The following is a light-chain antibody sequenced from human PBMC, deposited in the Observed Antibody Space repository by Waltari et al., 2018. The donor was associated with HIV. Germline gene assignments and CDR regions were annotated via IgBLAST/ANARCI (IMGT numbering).Light chain of an antibody. V-gene: IGLV1-40*01. CDR1: KSNIGAGYE. CDR3: QSYDSSLTTTV. J-gene: IGLJ2*01. CDR2: GKN. Sequence: QSVLTQPPSVSGDPGQRVTISCPGRKSNIGAGYEVHWYQQVPGTAPKLLIYGKNNRASGVPDRFSGSKSGTSASLAVSGLQAEDEAEYHCQSYDSSLTTTVFGGGTKLTVL.